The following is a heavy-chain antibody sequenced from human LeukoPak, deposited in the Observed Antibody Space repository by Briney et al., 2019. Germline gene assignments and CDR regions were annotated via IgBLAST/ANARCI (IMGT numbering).Heavy chain of an antibody. Sequence: ASVKVSCKTSGYTFSGYYMHWVRQAPGQGLEWMGGIIPIFGTANYAQKFQGRVTITADESTSTAYMELSSLRSEDTAVYYCARGRGDFWSGYYTTLGDDYGMDVWGQGTTVTVSS. CDR1: GYTFSGYY. CDR3: ARGRGDFWSGYYTTLGDDYGMDV. CDR2: IIPIFGTA. V-gene: IGHV1-69*13. D-gene: IGHD3-3*01. J-gene: IGHJ6*02.